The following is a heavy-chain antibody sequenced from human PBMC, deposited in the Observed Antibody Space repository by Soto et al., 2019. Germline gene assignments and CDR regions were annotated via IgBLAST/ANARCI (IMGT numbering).Heavy chain of an antibody. CDR3: ARESEDLTSNFDY. Sequence: GGSLRLSCAASGFTFSRYIMNWVRQAPGKGLEWVSSISSTTNYIYYADSMKGRFTVSRDNAKNSVYLDMNSLSAEDTAVYYCARESEDLTSNFDYWGQGTLVTVSS. CDR1: GFTFSRYI. V-gene: IGHV3-21*01. J-gene: IGHJ4*02. CDR2: ISSTTNYI.